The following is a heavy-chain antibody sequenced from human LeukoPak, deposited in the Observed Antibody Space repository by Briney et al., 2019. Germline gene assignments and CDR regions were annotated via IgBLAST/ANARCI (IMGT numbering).Heavy chain of an antibody. V-gene: IGHV3-21*01. Sequence: TGGSLSLPCAASGFPFSSFGMNWVRPAPGQGLDWVSSILTISIYIYYADSVKGRFTISRDNAKNSLYLQMNSLRAEDTAVYYCARGQIVVVPAAMPGGDYWGQGTLVTVSS. CDR3: ARGQIVVVPAAMPGGDY. D-gene: IGHD2-2*01. CDR2: ILTISIYI. J-gene: IGHJ4*02. CDR1: GFPFSSFG.